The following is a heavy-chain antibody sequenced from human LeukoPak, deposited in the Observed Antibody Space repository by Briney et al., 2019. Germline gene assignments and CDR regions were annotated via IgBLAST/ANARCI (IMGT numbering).Heavy chain of an antibody. D-gene: IGHD4-23*01. J-gene: IGHJ4*02. V-gene: IGHV1-8*02. CDR3: ARRIYGGNSGIDY. CDR2: MNPNSGNT. CDR1: GYTFTSYD. Sequence: ASVKVSCKASGYTFTSYDINWVRQATGQGLEWMGWMNPNSGNTGYAQKFQGRVTMTRDMSTSTVYMELSSLRSEDTAVYYCARRIYGGNSGIDYWGQGTLVTVSS.